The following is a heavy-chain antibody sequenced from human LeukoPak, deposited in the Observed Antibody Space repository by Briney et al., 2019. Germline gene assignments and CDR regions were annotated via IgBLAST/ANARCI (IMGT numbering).Heavy chain of an antibody. CDR2: IYYSGST. D-gene: IGHD3-10*01. Sequence: SQTLSLTCTVSGGSISSGDYYWNWIRQPPGKGLVWIGYIYYSGSTNYNPSLKSRVTISVDTSKNQFSLKLSSVTAADTAVYYCARHSRQYGSGSYVDYWGQGTLVTVSS. CDR3: ARHSRQYGSGSYVDY. V-gene: IGHV4-61*08. CDR1: GGSISSGDYY. J-gene: IGHJ4*02.